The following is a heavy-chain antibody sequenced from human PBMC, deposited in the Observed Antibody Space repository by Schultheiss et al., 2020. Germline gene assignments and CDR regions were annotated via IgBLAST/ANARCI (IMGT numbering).Heavy chain of an antibody. CDR1: GFTFSSYG. CDR3: AREVVTTYAFDI. J-gene: IGHJ3*02. V-gene: IGHV3-30*03. D-gene: IGHD2-21*02. Sequence: GSLRLSCAASGFTFSSYGMHWVRQAPGKGLEWVAVISYDGSNKYYADSVKGRFTISRDNSKNTLYLQMNSLRAEDTAVYYCAREVVTTYAFDIWGQGTMVTVSS. CDR2: ISYDGSNK.